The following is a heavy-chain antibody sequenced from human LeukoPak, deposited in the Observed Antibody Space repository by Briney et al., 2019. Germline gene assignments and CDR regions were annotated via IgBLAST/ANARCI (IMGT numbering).Heavy chain of an antibody. Sequence: GGSLRLSCAASGFTFSSYSMSWVRQAPGKGLEWVSVIYSGGSTYYADSVKGRFTISRDNSKNTLYLQMNSLRAEDTAVYYCASLDSSGYLYYFDYWGQGTLVTVSS. CDR1: GFTFSSYS. J-gene: IGHJ4*02. CDR3: ASLDSSGYLYYFDY. D-gene: IGHD3-22*01. V-gene: IGHV3-23*03. CDR2: IYSGGST.